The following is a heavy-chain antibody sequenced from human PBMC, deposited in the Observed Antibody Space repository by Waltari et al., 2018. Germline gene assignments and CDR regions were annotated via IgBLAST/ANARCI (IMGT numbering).Heavy chain of an antibody. J-gene: IGHJ4*02. CDR1: GDSMSTSDY. D-gene: IGHD1-1*01. CDR2: VRGDGET. Sequence: QLQLQESGPGLVKPSGTLSLICAVSGDSMSTSDYWSWVRQPPGKGLEWIGQVRGDGETTYNPSFASRVTMSLDTSTYHFALKLTSATAADTALYYCARDRGRGLYLDTWGQGTLVTVSP. V-gene: IGHV4-4*02. CDR3: ARDRGRGLYLDT.